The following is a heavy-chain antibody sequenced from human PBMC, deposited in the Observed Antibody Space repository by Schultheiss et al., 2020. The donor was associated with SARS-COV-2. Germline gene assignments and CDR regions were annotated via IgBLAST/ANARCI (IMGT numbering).Heavy chain of an antibody. CDR2: IYDGGST. V-gene: IGHV4-59*12. Sequence: SETLSLTCTVSGGSISSYYWSWIRQPPGKGLEWIGNIYDGGSTYYNPSLKSRVTISVDKSKNQFSLKLSSVTAADTAVYYCARFPPNWYFDLWGRGTLVTVSS. CDR3: ARFPPNWYFDL. CDR1: GGSISSYY. J-gene: IGHJ2*01.